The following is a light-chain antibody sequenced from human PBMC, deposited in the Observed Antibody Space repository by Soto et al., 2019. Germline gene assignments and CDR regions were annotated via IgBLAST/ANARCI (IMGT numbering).Light chain of an antibody. CDR2: AAS. V-gene: IGKV1-39*01. Sequence: DNQSTKSPSSLSASIGERVTISCRASQDISSSLNWYQHKSGKAPKLLIYAASSLQSGVPSRFSGSGSGTDFTLTISSLQPEDFATYYCQQSYSPPRTFGQGTKVDI. CDR1: QDISSS. CDR3: QQSYSPPRT. J-gene: IGKJ1*01.